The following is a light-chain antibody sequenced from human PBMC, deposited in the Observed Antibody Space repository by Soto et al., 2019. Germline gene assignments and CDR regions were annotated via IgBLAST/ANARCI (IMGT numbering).Light chain of an antibody. CDR2: CAS. CDR1: QSVSSSY. Sequence: EIVLTQSPGTLSLSPGERATLSCRASQSVSSSYLAWYQQKPGQAPRLLIYCASSRATGIPDRFSGSRSGTDFTLTISRLEPEDFAVYYCQQYGSSRTFGQGTKVEIK. CDR3: QQYGSSRT. V-gene: IGKV3-20*01. J-gene: IGKJ1*01.